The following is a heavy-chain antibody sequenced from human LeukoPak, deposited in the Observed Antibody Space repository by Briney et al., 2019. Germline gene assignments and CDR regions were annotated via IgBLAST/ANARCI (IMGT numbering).Heavy chain of an antibody. V-gene: IGHV4-59*01. CDR1: GGSFSGYY. CDR3: ARSHFSYGMDV. Sequence: SETLSLTCAVYGGSFSGYYWSWIRQPPGKGLEWIGYIYYSGSTNYNPSLKSRVTISVDTSKNQFSLKLSSVTAADTAVYYCARSHFSYGMDVWGQGTTVTVSS. J-gene: IGHJ6*02. CDR2: IYYSGST. D-gene: IGHD3-3*02.